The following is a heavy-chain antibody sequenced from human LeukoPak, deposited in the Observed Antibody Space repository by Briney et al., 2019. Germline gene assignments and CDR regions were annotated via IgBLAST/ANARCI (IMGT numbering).Heavy chain of an antibody. Sequence: GGSLRLSCAASGFTFSSYWMSWVRQAPGKGLEWVANIKQDGSEKYYVDSVKGRFTISRDNAKNSLYLQMNSPRAEDTAVYYCARDGMVRGVNPFDYWGQGTLVTVSS. J-gene: IGHJ4*02. V-gene: IGHV3-7*01. CDR1: GFTFSSYW. D-gene: IGHD3-10*01. CDR3: ARDGMVRGVNPFDY. CDR2: IKQDGSEK.